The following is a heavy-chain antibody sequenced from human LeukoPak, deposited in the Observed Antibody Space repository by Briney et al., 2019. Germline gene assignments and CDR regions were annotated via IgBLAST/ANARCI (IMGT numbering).Heavy chain of an antibody. CDR1: GFTFSNYG. J-gene: IGHJ4*02. CDR3: ARGYCSGTSQRGCDY. CDR2: IWYDGSNE. V-gene: IGHV3-33*01. Sequence: GGSLRLSCAASGFTFSNYGMHWVRQAPGKGLEWVADIWYDGSNEYYGDSVKGRFTISRDNSKNTLYLEMNSLRAEDTAVYYCARGYCSGTSQRGCDYWGQGTLVTVSS. D-gene: IGHD2-2*01.